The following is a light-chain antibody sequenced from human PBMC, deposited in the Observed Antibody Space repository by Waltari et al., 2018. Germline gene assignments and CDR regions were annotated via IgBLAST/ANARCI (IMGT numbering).Light chain of an antibody. CDR1: QSLSTW. CDR3: QQYNTYSYT. Sequence: IQMTQSPSTLSASVGDKVTTTCRASQSLSTWLAWYQQKPGEAPKLLIYKASILESGVPSRFSGSGSGTEFTLTISSLQPDDFATYYCQQYNTYSYTFGQGTKVEI. CDR2: KAS. V-gene: IGKV1-5*03. J-gene: IGKJ2*01.